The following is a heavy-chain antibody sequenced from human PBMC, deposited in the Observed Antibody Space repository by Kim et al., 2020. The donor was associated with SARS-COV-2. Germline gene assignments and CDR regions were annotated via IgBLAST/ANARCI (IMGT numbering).Heavy chain of an antibody. CDR3: ARNLGWSSSSDY. Sequence: TYCADSVEGRFTISGDDSKHTLYLQMNSLRAEDTAVYYCARNLGWSSSSDYLGQGTLVTVSS. J-gene: IGHJ4*02. CDR2: T. V-gene: IGHV3-53*01. D-gene: IGHD6-6*01.